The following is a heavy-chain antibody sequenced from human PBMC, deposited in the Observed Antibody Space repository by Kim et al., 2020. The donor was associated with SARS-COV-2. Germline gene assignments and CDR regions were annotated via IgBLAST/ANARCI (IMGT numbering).Heavy chain of an antibody. CDR3: TTHTYYSYGAWWFDP. D-gene: IGHD5-18*01. J-gene: IGHJ5*02. CDR2: IKSKTDGGTT. CDR1: GFTFSNAW. Sequence: GGSLRLSCAASGFTFSNAWMSWVRQAPGKGLEWVGRIKSKTDGGTTDYAAPVKGRFTISRDDSKNTLYLQMNSLKTEDTAVYYCTTHTYYSYGAWWFDPWGQGTLVTVSS. V-gene: IGHV3-15*01.